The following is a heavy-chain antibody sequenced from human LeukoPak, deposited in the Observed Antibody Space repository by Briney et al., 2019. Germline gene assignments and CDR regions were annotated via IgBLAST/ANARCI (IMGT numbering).Heavy chain of an antibody. CDR3: ARDIRYRVGIAAAGTSFDY. CDR2: IYHSGST. D-gene: IGHD6-13*01. CDR1: GGSFSGYY. Sequence: SETLSLTCAVYGGSFSGYYWSWIRQPPGKGLEWIGSIYHSGSTYYNPSLKSRVTISVDTSKNQFSLKLSSVTAADTAVYYCARDIRYRVGIAAAGTSFDYWGQGTLVTVSS. V-gene: IGHV4-34*01. J-gene: IGHJ4*02.